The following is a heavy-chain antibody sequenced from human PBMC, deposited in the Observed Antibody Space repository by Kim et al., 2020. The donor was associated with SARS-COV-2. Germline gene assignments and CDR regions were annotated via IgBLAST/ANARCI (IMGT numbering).Heavy chain of an antibody. V-gene: IGHV4-59*13. CDR2: IYYSGST. J-gene: IGHJ5*02. CDR1: GGSISSYY. D-gene: IGHD4-17*01. CDR3: ARDRTVTWGGGPSNWFDP. Sequence: SETLSLTCTVSGGSISSYYWSWIRQPPGKGLEWIGYIYYSGSTNYNPSLKSRVTISVDTSKNQFSLKLSSVTAADTAVYYCARDRTVTWGGGPSNWFDPWGQGTLVTVSS.